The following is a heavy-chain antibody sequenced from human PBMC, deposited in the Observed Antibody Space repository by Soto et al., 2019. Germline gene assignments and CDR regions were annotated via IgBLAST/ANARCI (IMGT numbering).Heavy chain of an antibody. D-gene: IGHD1-26*01. CDR3: ARDRHSGSYYGDY. CDR2: ITPVFGTA. Sequence: GASVKVSCKASGGTFSSYAISWVRQAPGQGLEWMGGITPVFGTANYAQKFQGRVTITADESTSTAYMELSSLRSEDTAVYYCARDRHSGSYYGDYWGQGTLVTVSS. V-gene: IGHV1-69*13. CDR1: GGTFSSYA. J-gene: IGHJ4*02.